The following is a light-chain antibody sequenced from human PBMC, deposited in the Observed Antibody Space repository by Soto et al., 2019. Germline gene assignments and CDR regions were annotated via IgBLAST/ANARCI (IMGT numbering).Light chain of an antibody. CDR2: RNS. CDR3: AAWDDNLSGLYV. J-gene: IGLJ1*01. Sequence: QSVLTQSPSASGTPGQRGTISCSGSASTIGRNYVYWYQQLPGTAPKLLIYRNSQRPSGVPDRFSGSKSGTSASLAISGLRSEDEADYDCAAWDDNLSGLYVFGAGTKLTVL. V-gene: IGLV1-47*01. CDR1: ASTIGRNY.